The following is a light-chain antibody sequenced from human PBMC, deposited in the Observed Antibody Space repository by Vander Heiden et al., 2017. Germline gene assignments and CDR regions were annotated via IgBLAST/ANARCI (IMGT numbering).Light chain of an antibody. CDR2: GAS. Sequence: EIVLPQSPGTLSSPPGERATLSRRASQSVSSSYLAWYQQKPGQAPRLLIYGASSRATGIPDRFSGSGSGTDFTLTISRLEPEDFAVYYCQQYGSSPLYTFGQGTKLEIK. CDR1: QSVSSSY. J-gene: IGKJ2*01. CDR3: QQYGSSPLYT. V-gene: IGKV3-20*01.